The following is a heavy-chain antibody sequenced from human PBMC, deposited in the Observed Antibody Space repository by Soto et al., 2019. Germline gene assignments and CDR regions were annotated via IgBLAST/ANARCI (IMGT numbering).Heavy chain of an antibody. Sequence: PGGSLRLSCAASGFTFSSYWMHWVRQAPGKGLVWVSRINSDGSSTSYADSVKGRFTISRDNAKNTLYLQMNSLRAEDTAVYYCARAPGHGYYDILTGPYYFDYWGQGTLVTVSS. CDR1: GFTFSSYW. D-gene: IGHD3-9*01. CDR3: ARAPGHGYYDILTGPYYFDY. J-gene: IGHJ4*02. V-gene: IGHV3-74*01. CDR2: INSDGSST.